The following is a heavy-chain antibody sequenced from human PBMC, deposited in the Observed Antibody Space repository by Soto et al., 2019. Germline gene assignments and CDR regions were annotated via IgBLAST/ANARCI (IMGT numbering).Heavy chain of an antibody. Sequence: SETLSLTCTVSGGSISSYYWSWIRQPPGKGLEWIGYIYYSGSTNYNPSLKSRVTISVDTSKNQFSLKLSSVTAADTAVYYCARDLYIVGATGYYYYGMDVWGQGTTVTVS. D-gene: IGHD1-26*01. V-gene: IGHV4-59*01. CDR1: GGSISSYY. CDR3: ARDLYIVGATGYYYYGMDV. CDR2: IYYSGST. J-gene: IGHJ6*02.